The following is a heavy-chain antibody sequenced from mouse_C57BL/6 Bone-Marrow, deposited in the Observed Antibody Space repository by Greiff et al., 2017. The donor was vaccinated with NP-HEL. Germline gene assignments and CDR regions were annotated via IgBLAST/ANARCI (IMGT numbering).Heavy chain of an antibody. CDR2: IYPGDGDT. Sequence: QVQLQQSGAELVKPGASVKISCKASGYAFSSSWMNWVKQRPGKGLEWIGQIYPGDGDTNYNGKFKGKATLTADKSSSTAYMQLSSLTSEDSAVYVCARSLYYYGSSSFAYWGQGTLVTVSA. CDR1: GYAFSSSW. V-gene: IGHV1-80*01. D-gene: IGHD1-1*01. CDR3: ARSLYYYGSSSFAY. J-gene: IGHJ3*01.